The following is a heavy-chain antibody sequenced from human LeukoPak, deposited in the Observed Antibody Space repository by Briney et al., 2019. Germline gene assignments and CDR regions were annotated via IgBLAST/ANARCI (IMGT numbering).Heavy chain of an antibody. CDR2: IYWNDDN. D-gene: IGHD4-17*01. J-gene: IGHJ4*02. Sequence: SGPTLVKPTQTLTLTCTFSGFSLRTSGVGVGWIRQPPGKALEWLALIYWNDDNRYSPSLKSKLTITKNNSKNQVVLTMTNMDPVETATYYCGHNRVGTHRGSYGDPLDYWGQGTLVTVSS. CDR3: GHNRVGTHRGSYGDPLDY. CDR1: GFSLRTSGVG. V-gene: IGHV2-5*01.